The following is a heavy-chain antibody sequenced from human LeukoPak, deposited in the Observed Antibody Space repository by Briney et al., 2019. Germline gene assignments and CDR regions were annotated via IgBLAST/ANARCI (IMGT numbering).Heavy chain of an antibody. Sequence: PSVTLSLTCAASGGSISGGGYSWSWLRQPPGKILERIRYIYHSGSTYYNPSIKSRVTISVDRSKKQFSLNLTSVTAEDTAVYYCARHVTVHYSSFDYWGQGTLVTVSS. J-gene: IGHJ4*02. CDR1: GGSISGGGYS. CDR3: ARHVTVHYSSFDY. V-gene: IGHV4-30-2*01. CDR2: IYHSGST. D-gene: IGHD2-15*01.